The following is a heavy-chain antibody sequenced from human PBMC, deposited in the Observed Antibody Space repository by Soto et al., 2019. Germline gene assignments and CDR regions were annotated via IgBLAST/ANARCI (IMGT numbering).Heavy chain of an antibody. CDR2: VRPTNGQT. Sequence: VQLVQSGAEVKEPGASVKVSCKASGYTFTTLDINWVRQATGQGLEWMGWVRPTNGQTSYAQKFQGRVTMTRDTSIGTVYMELNSLTSEDTAIYYCARGVNAGVDYWGQGTLITVSS. V-gene: IGHV1-8*02. J-gene: IGHJ4*02. D-gene: IGHD7-27*01. CDR1: GYTFTTLD. CDR3: ARGVNAGVDY.